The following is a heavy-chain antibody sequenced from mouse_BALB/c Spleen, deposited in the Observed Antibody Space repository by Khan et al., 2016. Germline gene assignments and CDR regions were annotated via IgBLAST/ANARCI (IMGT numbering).Heavy chain of an antibody. D-gene: IGHD1-1*02. J-gene: IGHJ1*01. CDR1: GFTFSDYY. CDR2: ISDGGAYT. Sequence: EVELVESGGGLVKPGGSLKLSCAASGFTFSDYYMYWVRQTPEKRLEWVATISDGGAYTYYPDGVKGRFTISRDNAKNNLYLQMSSLKSEDTAMYYCARTYGNYGYFDVWGAGTTVTVSS. V-gene: IGHV5-4*02. CDR3: ARTYGNYGYFDV.